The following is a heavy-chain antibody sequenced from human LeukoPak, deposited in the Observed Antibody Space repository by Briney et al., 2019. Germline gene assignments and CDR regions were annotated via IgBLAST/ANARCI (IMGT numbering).Heavy chain of an antibody. J-gene: IGHJ4*02. CDR3: ARYGSGTSYITNYFDY. V-gene: IGHV3-48*02. Sequence: WGSLRLSCAASGFTFSSYSMNWVRQAPGKGLEWVSYISSDSRTIYYADSVKGRFTISRDNAKNALYLQMKSLRDDDTAVYYSARYGSGTSYITNYFDYWGQGTLVTVSS. CDR1: GFTFSSYS. CDR2: ISSDSRTI. D-gene: IGHD3-10*01.